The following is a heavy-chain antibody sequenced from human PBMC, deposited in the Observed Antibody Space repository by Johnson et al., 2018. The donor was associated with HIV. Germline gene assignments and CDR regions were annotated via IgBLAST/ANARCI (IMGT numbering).Heavy chain of an antibody. V-gene: IGHV3-30*03. D-gene: IGHD3-22*01. J-gene: IGHJ3*02. CDR1: GFTFNTYG. CDR2: ISYDGSNK. CDR3: ARGLVRYLDLGWDDDFDI. Sequence: QMLLVESGGGVVQPGRSLRLSCAASGFTFNTYGMHWVRQAPGKGLEWVAVISYDGSNKYYADSVKGRFTISRDNSKNTLYLQMNSLRAEDTAVYYCARGLVRYLDLGWDDDFDIWGQGSMVTVSS.